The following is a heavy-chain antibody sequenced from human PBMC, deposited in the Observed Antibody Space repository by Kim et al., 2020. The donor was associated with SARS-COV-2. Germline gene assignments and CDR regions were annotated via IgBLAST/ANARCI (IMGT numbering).Heavy chain of an antibody. Sequence: GGSLRLSCAASRFTFPTYHMNWVRQAPGKGLEWVSSISSSGTYIIYADSVRGRFTISRDNAKDSLSLQMNSLRAEDTGVYYCARFDGNGLDVWGQGTTV. CDR3: ARFDGNGLDV. V-gene: IGHV3-21*01. CDR2: ISSSGTYI. J-gene: IGHJ6*02. CDR1: RFTFPTYH. D-gene: IGHD3-9*01.